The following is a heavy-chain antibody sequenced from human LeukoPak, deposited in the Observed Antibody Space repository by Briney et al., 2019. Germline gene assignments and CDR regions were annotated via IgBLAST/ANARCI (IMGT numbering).Heavy chain of an antibody. CDR2: TYYSGST. J-gene: IGHJ6*02. D-gene: IGHD4-23*01. CDR3: ARTTYGSTSRSYYYYGMDV. V-gene: IGHV4-30-4*01. Sequence: SETLSLTCTVSGGSISSGDYYWSWIRQPPGLGLKWLGYTYYSGSTYYNPSLKSRVTISVDTSKNQFSLKLSSVTAADTAVYYCARTTYGSTSRSYYYYGMDVWGQGTTVTVSS. CDR1: GGSISSGDYY.